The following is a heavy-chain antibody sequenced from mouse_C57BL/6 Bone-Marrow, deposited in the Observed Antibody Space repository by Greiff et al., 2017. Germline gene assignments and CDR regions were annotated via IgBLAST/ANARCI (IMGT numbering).Heavy chain of an antibody. CDR2: IDPSDSYT. V-gene: IGHV1-69*01. Sequence: QLQQSGAELVMPGASVKLSCKASGYTFTSYWMHWVKQRPGQGLEWIGEIDPSDSYTNYNQKFKGKSTLTVDKSSSTAYMQLSSLTSEDSAVYYCAREEITTVVSYYFDYWGQGTTLTVSS. CDR3: AREEITTVVSYYFDY. CDR1: GYTFTSYW. D-gene: IGHD1-1*01. J-gene: IGHJ2*01.